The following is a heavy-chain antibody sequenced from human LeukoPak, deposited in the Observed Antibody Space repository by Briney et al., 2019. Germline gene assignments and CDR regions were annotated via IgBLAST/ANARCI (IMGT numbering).Heavy chain of an antibody. D-gene: IGHD3-22*01. CDR1: GFTVSSNY. CDR2: IYSGGST. J-gene: IGHJ4*02. CDR3: AYYYDSSGYEFDY. Sequence: GGSLRLSCAASGFTVSSNYMSWVRQAPGKGLEWVSVIYSGGSTYCADSVKGRFTISRDNSKNTLYLQMNSLRAEDTAVYYCAYYYDSSGYEFDYWGQGTLVTVSS. V-gene: IGHV3-66*01.